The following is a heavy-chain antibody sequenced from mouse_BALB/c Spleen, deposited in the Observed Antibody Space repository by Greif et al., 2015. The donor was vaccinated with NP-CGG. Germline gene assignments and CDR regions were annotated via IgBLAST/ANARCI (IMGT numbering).Heavy chain of an antibody. D-gene: IGHD2-14*01. Sequence: QLQQSGPEMVKPGASVRLSCKASGYTFTSYYIHWVKQRPGQGLAWIGWIYPGNVNTMYNEKFKGKATLTTDKSSSTAYMQLSSLTSDDSAVYFCARGGRYDAGAYYFDYWGQGTTLTFSS. V-gene: IGHV1S56*01. CDR2: IYPGNVNT. J-gene: IGHJ2*01. CDR1: GYTFTSYY. CDR3: ARGGRYDAGAYYFDY.